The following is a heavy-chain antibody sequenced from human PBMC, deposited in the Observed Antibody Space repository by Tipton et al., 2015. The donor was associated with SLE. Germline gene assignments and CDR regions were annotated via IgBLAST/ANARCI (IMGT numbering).Heavy chain of an antibody. CDR1: GFTFSVYY. CDR3: ARDRGWERV. CDR2: ISSSGSMI. Sequence: SLRLSCAASGFTFSVYYMSWIRQAPGKGLEWVSYISSSGSMIYYADSVKGRFTISRDNAKDSLYLQMNSLRAEDTAVYYCARDRGWERVWGQGTMVTVSS. V-gene: IGHV3-11*04. D-gene: IGHD1-26*01. J-gene: IGHJ3*01.